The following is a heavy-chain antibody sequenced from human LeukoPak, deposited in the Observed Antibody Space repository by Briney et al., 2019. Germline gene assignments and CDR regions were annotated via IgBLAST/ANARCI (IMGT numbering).Heavy chain of an antibody. CDR3: ARDRPGVVGGNWFDP. D-gene: IGHD1-26*01. Sequence: PSETLTLTCTVSGGSISSGGYSWSWIRQPPGQGLEWIGNINYSGSTDYNPSLKSRVAISVDTSKNQFSLRLSSVTAADTAVYYCARDRPGVVGGNWFDPWGQGTLVIVSS. V-gene: IGHV4-30-4*08. J-gene: IGHJ5*02. CDR1: GGSISSGGYS. CDR2: INYSGST.